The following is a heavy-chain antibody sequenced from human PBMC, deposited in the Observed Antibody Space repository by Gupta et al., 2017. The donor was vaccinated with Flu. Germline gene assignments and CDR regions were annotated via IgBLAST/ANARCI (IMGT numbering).Heavy chain of an antibody. CDR3: ARHGFVDQDSYYFDY. CDR2: IYYSGST. Sequence: QLQLQESGPGLVKPSETLSLTCTVSGGSISSSSYYWGWIRQPPGKGLEWIGSIYYSGSTYYNPSLKSRVTISVDTSKNQFSLKLSSVTAADTAVYYCARHGFVDQDSYYFDYWGQGTLVTVSS. CDR1: GGSISSSSYY. D-gene: IGHD2-15*01. V-gene: IGHV4-39*01. J-gene: IGHJ4*02.